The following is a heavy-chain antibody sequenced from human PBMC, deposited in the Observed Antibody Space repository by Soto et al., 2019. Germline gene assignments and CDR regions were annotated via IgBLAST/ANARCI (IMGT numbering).Heavy chain of an antibody. J-gene: IGHJ4*02. CDR3: TRVQYYQDTSGYLSYFDY. Sequence: PGGSLRLSCAASGFTVSSYYMSWVRQAPGKGLEWVSVIYSAGSADFAASVKGRFTISRDDSKSIAYLQMNSLKIEDTAVYYCTRVQYYQDTSGYLSYFDYWGQGILVTVSS. V-gene: IGHV3-66*01. CDR2: IYSAGSA. D-gene: IGHD3-22*01. CDR1: GFTVSSYY.